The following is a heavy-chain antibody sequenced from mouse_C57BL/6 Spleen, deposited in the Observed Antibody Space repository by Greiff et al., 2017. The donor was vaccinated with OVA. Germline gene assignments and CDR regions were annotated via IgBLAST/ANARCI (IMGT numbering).Heavy chain of an antibody. CDR1: GYAFTNYL. Sequence: QVQLKESGAELVRPGTSVKVSCKASGYAFTNYLIEWVKQRPGQGLEWIGVINPGSGGTNYNEKFKGKATLTADKSSSTAYMQLSSLTSEDSAVYFCARRGNDYGFAYWGQGTLVTVSA. V-gene: IGHV1-54*01. J-gene: IGHJ3*01. D-gene: IGHD2-4*01. CDR3: ARRGNDYGFAY. CDR2: INPGSGGT.